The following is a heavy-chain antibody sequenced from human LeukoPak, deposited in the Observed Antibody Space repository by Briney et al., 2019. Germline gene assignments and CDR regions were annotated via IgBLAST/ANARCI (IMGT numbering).Heavy chain of an antibody. V-gene: IGHV4-61*08. J-gene: IGHJ6*03. D-gene: IGHD3-3*01. Sequence: SETLSLTCTVSGGSISSGDYYWSWIRQPPGKGLEWIGYIYYSGSTNYNPSLKSRVTISVDTSKNQFSLKLSSVTAADTAVYYCARAPGITIFGVVDYYYYYMDVWGKGTTVTVSS. CDR3: ARAPGITIFGVVDYYYYYMDV. CDR1: GGSISSGDYY. CDR2: IYYSGST.